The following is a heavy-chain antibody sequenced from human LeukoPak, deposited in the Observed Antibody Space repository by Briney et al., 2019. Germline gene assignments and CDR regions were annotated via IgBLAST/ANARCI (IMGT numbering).Heavy chain of an antibody. CDR1: GYTFTGYY. D-gene: IGHD1-1*01. V-gene: IGHV1-8*02. CDR2: MNPNSGNT. Sequence: ASVTVSCTASGYTFTGYYMHWVRQAPGQGLEWMGWMNPNSGNTGYAQKFQGRVTMTGNTSISTAYMELSSLRSEDTAVYYCARVRSSNNWEAWFVPWGQGTLVTVSS. CDR3: ARVRSSNNWEAWFVP. J-gene: IGHJ5*02.